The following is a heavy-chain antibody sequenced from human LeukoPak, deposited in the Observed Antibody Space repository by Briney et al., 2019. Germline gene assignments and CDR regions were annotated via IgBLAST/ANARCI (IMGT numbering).Heavy chain of an antibody. D-gene: IGHD2-15*01. CDR1: GFNFNTYW. Sequence: GGSLRLSCAASGFNFNTYWMSWVRQAPGKGLEWVSAISGSGVGTYYADFVKGRFTISRDNSKNTLYLQMNTLRAEDTAVYYCAKGVGYCSGGSCQQFDYWGQGTLVTVSS. CDR3: AKGVGYCSGGSCQQFDY. V-gene: IGHV3-23*01. J-gene: IGHJ4*02. CDR2: ISGSGVGT.